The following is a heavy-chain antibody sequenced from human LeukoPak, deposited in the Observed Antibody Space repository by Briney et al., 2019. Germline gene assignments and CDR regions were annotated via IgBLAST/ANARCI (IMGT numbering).Heavy chain of an antibody. Sequence: GGSLRLSCAASGFTFSSYSMNWVRQAPGKGLEWVSSISSSSSYIYYADSVKGRFTISRDNAKNSLYLQMNSLRAEDTAVYYCAREALTETTFGPYDYWGQGTLVTVSS. CDR3: AREALTETTFGPYDY. CDR1: GFTFSSYS. D-gene: IGHD4-17*01. CDR2: ISSSSSYI. V-gene: IGHV3-21*01. J-gene: IGHJ4*02.